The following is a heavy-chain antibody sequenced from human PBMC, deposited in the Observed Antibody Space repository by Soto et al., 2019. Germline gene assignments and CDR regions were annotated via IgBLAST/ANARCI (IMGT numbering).Heavy chain of an antibody. Sequence: EVQLVESGGGLVQPGESLRLSCAASGFTFSYYWTHWVRQAPGKGLGWVSRVHSDGSSTTYADSVKGRFSISRDNARNTVYLQMNSLRVEDMAVYYCASGDRGAFDLWGQGTVVTVSS. CDR1: GFTFSYYW. J-gene: IGHJ3*01. D-gene: IGHD3-10*01. CDR3: ASGDRGAFDL. CDR2: VHSDGSST. V-gene: IGHV3-74*01.